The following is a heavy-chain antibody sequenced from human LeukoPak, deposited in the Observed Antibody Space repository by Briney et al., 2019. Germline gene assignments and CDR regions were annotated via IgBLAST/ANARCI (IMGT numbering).Heavy chain of an antibody. CDR1: GYIFTSYY. D-gene: IGHD3-10*01. J-gene: IGHJ4*02. CDR2: INPSGGST. Sequence: ASVKVSCKASGYIFTSYYMHWVRQAPGQGLEWMGIINPSGGSTTYAQKFQGRVTMTRDTSTSTVYMELSSLRSEDTAVYYCARGDTMVRSFGYWGQGTLVTVSS. V-gene: IGHV1-46*01. CDR3: ARGDTMVRSFGY.